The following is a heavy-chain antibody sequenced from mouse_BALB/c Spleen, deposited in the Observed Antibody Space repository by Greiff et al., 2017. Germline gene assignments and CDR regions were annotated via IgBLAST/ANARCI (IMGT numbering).Heavy chain of an antibody. Sequence: EVQLQQSGPELVKPGASVKISCKASGYSFTGYFMNWVQQSPGKSLEWIGRINPYNGDTFYNQKFKGKATLTVDKSSSTAYMQLSSLTSEDSAVYYCARSYYGSSFGYWGQGTTLTVSS. CDR1: GYSFTGYF. D-gene: IGHD1-1*01. V-gene: IGHV1-20*01. CDR3: ARSYYGSSFGY. J-gene: IGHJ2*01. CDR2: INPYNGDT.